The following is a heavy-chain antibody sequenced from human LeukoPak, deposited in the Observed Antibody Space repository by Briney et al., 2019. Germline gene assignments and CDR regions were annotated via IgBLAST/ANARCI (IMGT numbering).Heavy chain of an antibody. Sequence: PSETLSLTCTVSGGSISSSSYYWGWIRQPPGKGLGWIGSIYYSGSTYYNPSLKSRVTISVDTSKNQFSLKLSSVTAADTAVYYCARLFKDIVVVPAASWADYWGQGTLVTVSS. CDR1: GGSISSSSYY. CDR2: IYYSGST. CDR3: ARLFKDIVVVPAASWADY. J-gene: IGHJ4*02. D-gene: IGHD2-2*01. V-gene: IGHV4-39*01.